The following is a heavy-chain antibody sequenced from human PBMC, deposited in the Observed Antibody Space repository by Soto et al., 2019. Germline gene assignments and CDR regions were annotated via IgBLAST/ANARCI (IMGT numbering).Heavy chain of an antibody. J-gene: IGHJ4*02. V-gene: IGHV3-7*05. D-gene: IGHD3-22*01. CDR1: GFTFSSYW. CDR2: IKQDGSEK. Sequence: GGSLRLSCAASGFTFSSYWMSWVRQAPGKGLEWVANIKQDGSEKYYVDSVKGRFTISRDNAKNSLYLQMNSLRAEDTAVYYCARDGIRLYYYDSSGYRSDYWGQGTLVTVSS. CDR3: ARDGIRLYYYDSSGYRSDY.